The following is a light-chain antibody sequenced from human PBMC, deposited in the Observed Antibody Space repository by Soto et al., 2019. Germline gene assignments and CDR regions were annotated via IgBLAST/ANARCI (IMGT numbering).Light chain of an antibody. J-gene: IGKJ4*01. CDR1: QEMNSY. V-gene: IGKV1-39*01. CDR3: QHSYITPFI. Sequence: DIQMTQSPSSVSASVGDTITITCRASQEMNSYVNWYVQKPGKAPDLLIYSANTLHNGVPSRYSGYGSGTEFTLTISSVQPDDLGTYYCQHSYITPFIFGDGTQVHI. CDR2: SAN.